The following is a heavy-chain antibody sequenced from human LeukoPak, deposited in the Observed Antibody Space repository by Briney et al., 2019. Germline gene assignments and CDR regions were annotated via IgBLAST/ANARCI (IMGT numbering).Heavy chain of an antibody. J-gene: IGHJ4*02. CDR1: GFTFSNYS. Sequence: GGSLRLSCAASGFTFSNYSMNWVRQAPGKGLEWVSAISGSGGSTYYADSVKGRFTISRDNSKNSFYLQMSSLRAEDTGVFYCARDVAYSAFDYWGQGTLVTVSS. CDR2: ISGSGGST. CDR3: ARDVAYSAFDY. V-gene: IGHV3-23*01. D-gene: IGHD2-21*01.